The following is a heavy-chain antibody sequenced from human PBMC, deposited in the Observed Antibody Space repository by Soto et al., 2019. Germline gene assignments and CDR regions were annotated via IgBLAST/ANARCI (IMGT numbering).Heavy chain of an antibody. CDR3: AKAAGINSGYDFFFEY. CDR1: GFTFSACD. V-gene: IGHV3-30*18. CDR2: ISYDGSKT. J-gene: IGHJ4*02. D-gene: IGHD5-12*01. Sequence: VQLVESGGGVVQPGRSLRLSCAASGFTFSACDMHCVRQAPGRGLEWVAIISYDGSKTYYADSVKGRFTISRDNSKNTLCLQMNSLRAEDTAVYYCAKAAGINSGYDFFFEYWGQGALVTVSS.